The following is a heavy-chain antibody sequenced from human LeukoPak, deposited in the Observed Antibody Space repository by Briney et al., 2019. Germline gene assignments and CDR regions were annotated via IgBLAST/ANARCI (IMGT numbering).Heavy chain of an antibody. CDR1: GFTFSSYS. CDR2: ISSSSYI. V-gene: IGHV3-21*06. J-gene: IGHJ4*02. Sequence: GGSLRLSCAASGFTFSSYSMNWVRQAPGKGLEWVSSISSSSYIYYADSVKGRFTIFTDTSKSTLYLQINSLRPEDTAVYYCARDLVSYSSSPLHWGQGTLVTVSS. D-gene: IGHD6-6*01. CDR3: ARDLVSYSSSPLH.